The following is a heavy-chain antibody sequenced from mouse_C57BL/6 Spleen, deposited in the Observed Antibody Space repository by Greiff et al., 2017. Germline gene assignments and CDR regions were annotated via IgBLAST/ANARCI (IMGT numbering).Heavy chain of an antibody. Sequence: EVQVVESGGGLVKPGGSLKLSCAASGFTFSDYGMHWVRQAPEKGLEWVAYISSGSSTIYYADTVKGRFTISRDNAKNTLFLQMTSLRSEETAMYYCARGENYYGSSGYYAMDYWGQGTSVTVSS. CDR2: ISSGSSTI. CDR1: GFTFSDYG. J-gene: IGHJ4*01. CDR3: ARGENYYGSSGYYAMDY. V-gene: IGHV5-17*01. D-gene: IGHD1-1*01.